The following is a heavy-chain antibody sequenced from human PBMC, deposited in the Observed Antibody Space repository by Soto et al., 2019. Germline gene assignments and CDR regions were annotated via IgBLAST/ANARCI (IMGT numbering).Heavy chain of an antibody. D-gene: IGHD5-18*01. CDR1: GGSIRSYY. CDR3: ARISSVDPYGYVNGGLDV. J-gene: IGHJ6*02. Sequence: PSETLSLTCSVSGGSIRSYYGSWSRQSPETGLERNGYFYPSGNSNYNPSLKSRVTISVDTSKNQLSLSLRSVTAADTAVYFCARISSVDPYGYVNGGLDVWGQGTTVTVSS. V-gene: IGHV4-4*08. CDR2: FYPSGNS.